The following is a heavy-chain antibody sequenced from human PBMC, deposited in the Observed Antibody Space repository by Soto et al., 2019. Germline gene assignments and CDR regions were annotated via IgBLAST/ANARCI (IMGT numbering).Heavy chain of an antibody. J-gene: IGHJ3*02. D-gene: IGHD3-10*01. CDR1: GDSVSSNSAA. CDR3: ARDLPGERWLPYDAFDI. CDR2: TYYRSKWYN. Sequence: QSQTLSLTCAISGDSVSSNSAAWNWIRQSPSRGLEWLGRTYYRSKWYNDYAVSVKSRITINPDTSKNQFSLQLNSVTPEDTAVYYCARDLPGERWLPYDAFDIWGQGTMVTVSS. V-gene: IGHV6-1*01.